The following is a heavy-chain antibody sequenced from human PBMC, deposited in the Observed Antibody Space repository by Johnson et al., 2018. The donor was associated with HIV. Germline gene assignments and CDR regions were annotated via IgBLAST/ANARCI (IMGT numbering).Heavy chain of an antibody. J-gene: IGHJ3*02. V-gene: IGHV3-23*04. Sequence: EVQLVESGGGLVQPGGSLRLSCAASGFTFSSYAMSWVRQAPGKGLEWVSAISGSGGSTYYADSVKGRFTISRDNAKNSLYLQMNSLRAEDTAVYYCATLKGPRLHIAARRPDAFDIWGQGTMVTVSS. D-gene: IGHD6-6*01. CDR3: ATLKGPRLHIAARRPDAFDI. CDR1: GFTFSSYA. CDR2: ISGSGGST.